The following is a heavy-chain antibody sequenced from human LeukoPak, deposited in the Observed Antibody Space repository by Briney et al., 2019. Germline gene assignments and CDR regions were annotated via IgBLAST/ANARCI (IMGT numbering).Heavy chain of an antibody. CDR2: ISSSSSYI. V-gene: IGHV3-21*01. Sequence: GGSLRLSCAASGFTFSSYSMNWVRQAPGKGLEWVSSISSSSSYIYYADSVKGRFTISRDNAKNSLYLQMNSLRAEDTAVYYCVRVSSAGGGAFEIWGQGTMVTVSS. CDR1: GFTFSSYS. CDR3: VRVSSAGGGAFEI. J-gene: IGHJ3*02. D-gene: IGHD6-13*01.